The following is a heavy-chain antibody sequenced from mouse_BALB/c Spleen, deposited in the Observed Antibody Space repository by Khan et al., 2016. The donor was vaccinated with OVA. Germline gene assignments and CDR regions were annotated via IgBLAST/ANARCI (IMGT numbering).Heavy chain of an antibody. D-gene: IGHD1-1*01. J-gene: IGHJ3*01. CDR1: GYTFTSYW. Sequence: VQLQQSGTVLARPGASVKMSCKASGYTFTSYWMHWVKKRPGQGLEWIGGIFPGNNDTNYNQKIKGRAKMTAVTSASTDNMELSILTNTDSAFYDSTRAGYGAFAYWGQGTLVTVSA. V-gene: IGHV1-5*01. CDR2: IFPGNNDT. CDR3: TRAGYGAFAY.